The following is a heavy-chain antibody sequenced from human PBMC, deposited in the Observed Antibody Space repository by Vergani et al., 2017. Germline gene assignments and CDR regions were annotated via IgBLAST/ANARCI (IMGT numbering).Heavy chain of an antibody. D-gene: IGHD5-12*01. Sequence: QVQLVQSGAEVKKPGASVKVSCKASGYTFTGYYMHWVRQAPGQGLEWMGWINPSGGSTSYAQKFQGRVTMTRDTSTSTVYMELSSLRSEDTAVYYCVLSDYDTIDYWGQGTLVTVSS. V-gene: IGHV1-46*01. CDR3: VLSDYDTIDY. CDR1: GYTFTGYY. J-gene: IGHJ4*02. CDR2: INPSGGST.